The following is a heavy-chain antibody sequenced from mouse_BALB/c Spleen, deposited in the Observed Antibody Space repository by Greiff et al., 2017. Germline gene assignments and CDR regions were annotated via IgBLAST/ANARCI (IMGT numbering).Heavy chain of an antibody. CDR2: IRNKANGYTT. J-gene: IGHJ4*01. CDR3: ARDRVLYAMDY. V-gene: IGHV7-3*02. CDR1: GFTFTDYY. Sequence: EVHLVESGGGLVQPGGSLRLSCATSGFTFTDYYMSWVRQPPGKALEWLGFIRNKANGYTTEYSASVKGRFTISRDNSQSILYLQMNTLRAEDSATYYCARDRVLYAMDYWGQGTSVTVSS.